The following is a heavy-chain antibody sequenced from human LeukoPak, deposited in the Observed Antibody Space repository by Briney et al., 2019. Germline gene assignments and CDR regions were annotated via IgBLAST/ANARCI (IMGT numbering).Heavy chain of an antibody. CDR3: AREDSSGWYSMDY. V-gene: IGHV3-21*01. Sequence: GGSLRLSCAASGFTFSSYSMNWVRQAPGKGLEWVSSISSSSSYIYYADSVKGRFTISRDNAKNSLYLQMNSPRVEDTAVYYCAREDSSGWYSMDYWGQGTLVTVSS. CDR1: GFTFSSYS. CDR2: ISSSSSYI. J-gene: IGHJ4*02. D-gene: IGHD6-19*01.